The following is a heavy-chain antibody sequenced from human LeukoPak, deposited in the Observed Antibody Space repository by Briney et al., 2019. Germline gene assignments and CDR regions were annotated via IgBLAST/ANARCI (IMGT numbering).Heavy chain of an antibody. J-gene: IGHJ4*02. CDR1: GGSINSHY. Sequence: SETLSLTCAVSGGSINSHYWGWIRQPPGKGLQWIGDIYYTGKNNYNPSLKSRVTISLDTSKDHLSLNLNSVVAADTAIYYCVRRDTGWNYFDYWGQGILVTVSS. CDR2: IYYTGKN. CDR3: VRRDTGWNYFDY. V-gene: IGHV4-59*08. D-gene: IGHD6-19*01.